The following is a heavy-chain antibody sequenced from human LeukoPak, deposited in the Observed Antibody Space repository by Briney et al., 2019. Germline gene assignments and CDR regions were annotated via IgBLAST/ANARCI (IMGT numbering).Heavy chain of an antibody. D-gene: IGHD6-19*01. V-gene: IGHV4-59*01. J-gene: IGHJ4*02. CDR1: GGSISSYS. CDR3: AREHSSGWAPN. CDR2: IYYSGST. Sequence: SETLSLTCTVSGGSISSYSWSWIRQPPGKGLEWIWDIYYSGSTNYNPSLKSRVTISVNTSKNQFSLQLSSVTAADTAVYYCAREHSSGWAPNWGQGTLVTVSS.